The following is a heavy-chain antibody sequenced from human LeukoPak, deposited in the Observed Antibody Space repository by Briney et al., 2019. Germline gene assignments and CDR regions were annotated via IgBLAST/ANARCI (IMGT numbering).Heavy chain of an antibody. CDR2: ISSSGSTI. D-gene: IGHD3-3*01. CDR3: ATNYDFWSGYSGEDGS. J-gene: IGHJ4*02. V-gene: IGHV3-48*03. Sequence: GGSLRLSCAASGFTFSSYEMNWVRQAPGKGLEWVSYISSSGSTIYYADSVKGRFTISRDNAKNSLYLQMHSLRAEDTAVYYCATNYDFWSGYSGEDGSWGQGTLVTVSS. CDR1: GFTFSSYE.